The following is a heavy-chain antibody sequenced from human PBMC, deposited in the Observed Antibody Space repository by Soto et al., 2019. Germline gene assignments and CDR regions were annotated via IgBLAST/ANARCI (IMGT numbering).Heavy chain of an antibody. V-gene: IGHV2-70*01. CDR3: VRMAAGARNYDY. D-gene: IGHD6-13*01. CDR1: GLSLSTSGMC. J-gene: IGHJ4*02. Sequence: GPTLVNQTRTYTLTGTLSGLSLSTSGMCVSWIREHAGKGMAYPALIDWDNDKYYSTNVKTTINISKDTATMQVVLTMSNMDPVDTSTYYCVRMAAGARNYDYWGQGTLVTVSS. CDR2: IDWDNDK.